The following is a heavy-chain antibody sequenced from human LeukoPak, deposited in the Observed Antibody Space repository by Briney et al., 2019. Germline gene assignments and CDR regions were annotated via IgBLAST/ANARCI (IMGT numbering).Heavy chain of an antibody. J-gene: IGHJ4*02. CDR2: IICSGGST. D-gene: IGHD2-2*01. CDR3: ATPSGGYCSSTSCYAPFDY. Sequence: RPGGSLRLSCAASGFTFSSYAMSWFRQAPRKERVWVSAIICSGGSTYYADSVKGRFTISRDNSKNTLYLQMNSLRAEDTAVYYCATPSGGYCSSTSCYAPFDYWGQGTLVTVSS. CDR1: GFTFSSYA. V-gene: IGHV3-23*01.